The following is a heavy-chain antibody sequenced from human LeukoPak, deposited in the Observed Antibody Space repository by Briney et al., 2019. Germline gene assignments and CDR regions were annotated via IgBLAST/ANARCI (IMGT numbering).Heavy chain of an antibody. CDR1: GFIFSDYY. V-gene: IGHV3-7*01. CDR2: INQDENEK. Sequence: GGSLRLSCAASGFIFSDYYMSWIRQAPGKGLEWVANINQDENEKYYLDSVKGRFTISRDNAETSLFLQMTSLRVEDTAIYYCARGLYGSGRRSLMAHWGPGTLVAVSS. D-gene: IGHD3-10*01. CDR3: ARGLYGSGRRSLMAH. J-gene: IGHJ4*02.